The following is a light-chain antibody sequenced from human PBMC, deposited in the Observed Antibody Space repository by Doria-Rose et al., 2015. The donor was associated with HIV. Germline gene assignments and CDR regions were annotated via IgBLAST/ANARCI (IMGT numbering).Light chain of an antibody. CDR3: SSYAGSDWV. CDR1: SSAVGCYNY. V-gene: IGLV2-8*01. J-gene: IGLJ3*02. CDR2: EVT. Sequence: YSYGSPGQSVTLSCTGTSSAVGCYNYVSWYQQHPGEAPKLMIYEVTKRPSGVPHRFSGSKSGNTASLTVSGLQAEDEADYYCSSYAGSDWVFGGGTKLTVL.